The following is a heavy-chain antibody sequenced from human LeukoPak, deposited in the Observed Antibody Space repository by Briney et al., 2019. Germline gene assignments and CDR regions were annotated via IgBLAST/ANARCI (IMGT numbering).Heavy chain of an antibody. Sequence: GRSLRLSCAASGFTFDDYAMHWVRQAPGKGLEWVSGISWNSGSIGYADSVKGRFTISRDNAKNSLYLQMDSLRAEDTAVYYCAREFYGDSYYYYYYGMDVWGQGTTVTVSS. J-gene: IGHJ6*02. D-gene: IGHD4-17*01. V-gene: IGHV3-9*01. CDR3: AREFYGDSYYYYYYGMDV. CDR1: GFTFDDYA. CDR2: ISWNSGSI.